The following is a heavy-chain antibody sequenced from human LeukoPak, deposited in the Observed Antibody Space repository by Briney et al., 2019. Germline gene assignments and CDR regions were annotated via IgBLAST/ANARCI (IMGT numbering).Heavy chain of an antibody. CDR3: ARGPLRYFGLRLIVSYFDY. J-gene: IGHJ4*02. CDR1: GGSISSYY. V-gene: IGHV4-4*07. CDR2: IYTSGST. D-gene: IGHD3-9*01. Sequence: SETLSLTCTVSGGSISSYYWSWIRQPAGKGLEWIGRIYTSGSTNYNPSLKSRVTMSVDTSKNQFSLKLSSVTAADTAVYYCARGPLRYFGLRLIVSYFDYWGQGTLVTVSS.